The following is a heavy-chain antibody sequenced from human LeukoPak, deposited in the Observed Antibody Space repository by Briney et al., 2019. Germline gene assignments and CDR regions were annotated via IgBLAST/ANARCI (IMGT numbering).Heavy chain of an antibody. CDR2: IYHSGSN. Sequence: SETLSLTCTVCGGSISTSNWWSWVRQPPGKGLERIGEIYHSGSNNYNPSLKSRVTLSVDKSKNQFSLKLSSVTAADTAVYYCARYSWYEAFDIWGPGTMVTVSS. J-gene: IGHJ3*02. CDR3: ARYSWYEAFDI. V-gene: IGHV4-4*02. D-gene: IGHD6-13*01. CDR1: GGSISTSNW.